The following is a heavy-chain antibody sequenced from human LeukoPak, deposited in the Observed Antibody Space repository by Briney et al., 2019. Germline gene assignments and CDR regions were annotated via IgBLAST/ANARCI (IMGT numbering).Heavy chain of an antibody. J-gene: IGHJ4*02. CDR2: IIPILGIA. D-gene: IGHD5-24*01. V-gene: IGHV1-69*04. CDR1: GGTFSSYA. CDR3: ARLSRGDGYNNDY. Sequence: ASVKVSCRASGGTFSSYAISWVRQAPGQGLEWMGRIIPILGIANYAQKFQGRVTITADKSTSTAYMELSSLRSEDTAVYYCARLSRGDGYNNDYWGQGALVTVSS.